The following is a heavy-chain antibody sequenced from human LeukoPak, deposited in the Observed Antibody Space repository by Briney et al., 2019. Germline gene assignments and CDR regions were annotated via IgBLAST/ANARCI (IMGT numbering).Heavy chain of an antibody. CDR1: GASFNSDDQY. D-gene: IGHD3-22*01. CDR3: SRGLDSRKLGY. CDR2: IHPSGML. Sequence: SVTLSLTCTVSGASFNSDDQYWNWIRQSPGKGLEWIESIHPSGMLYNNPSLESRVTMSRDPSKNQFSLNLNSVTAADTAVYFCSRGLDSRKLGYWGQGILVTVSS. V-gene: IGHV4-31*03. J-gene: IGHJ4*02.